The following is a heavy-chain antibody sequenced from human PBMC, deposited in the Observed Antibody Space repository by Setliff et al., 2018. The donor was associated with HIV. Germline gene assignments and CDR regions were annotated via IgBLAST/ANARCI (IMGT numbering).Heavy chain of an antibody. D-gene: IGHD4-17*01. V-gene: IGHV3-74*01. CDR1: GFIFSNYW. CDR3: ARDLTTDYLDV. J-gene: IGHJ6*03. CDR2: INNAGSVT. Sequence: GGSLRLSCAASGFIFSNYWMHWVRQGPGKGLVWVSRINNAGSVTTYADSVRGRFTISRDDAKNTLYLQMNDLRAEDTGIYFCARDLTTDYLDVWGKGTTVTVSS.